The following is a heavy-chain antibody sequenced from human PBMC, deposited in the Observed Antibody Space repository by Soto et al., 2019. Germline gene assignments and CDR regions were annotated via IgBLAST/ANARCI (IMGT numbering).Heavy chain of an antibody. CDR1: GGSFSGYY. Sequence: SSETLSLTCAVYGGSFSGYYWSWIRQPPGKGLEWIGEINHSGSTNYNPSLKSRVTISVDTSKNQFSLKLSSVTAADTAVYYCARGDELRFLEWLYPADGWFDYWGQGTLVPVSS. D-gene: IGHD3-3*01. V-gene: IGHV4-34*01. CDR3: ARGDELRFLEWLYPADGWFDY. J-gene: IGHJ4*02. CDR2: INHSGST.